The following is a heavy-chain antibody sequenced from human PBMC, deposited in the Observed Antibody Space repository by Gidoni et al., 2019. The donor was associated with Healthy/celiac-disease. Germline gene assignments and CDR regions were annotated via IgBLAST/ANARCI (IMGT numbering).Heavy chain of an antibody. CDR2: ISGSGGST. V-gene: IGHV3-23*01. Sequence: EVQLLESGGGLVQPGVSLRLSCAASGFTFSCYAMSWVRQAPGKGLEWVSAISGSGGSTYYADSVKGRFTISRDNSKNTLYLQMNSLRAEDTAVYYCAKDHRVVIISEYFQHWGQGTLVTVSS. CDR1: GFTFSCYA. CDR3: AKDHRVVIISEYFQH. D-gene: IGHD3-3*01. J-gene: IGHJ1*01.